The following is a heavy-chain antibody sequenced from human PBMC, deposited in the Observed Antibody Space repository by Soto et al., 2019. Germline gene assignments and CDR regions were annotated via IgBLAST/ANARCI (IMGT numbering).Heavy chain of an antibody. V-gene: IGHV4-34*01. J-gene: IGHJ6*02. Sequence: SETLSLTCAVYGGSFSGYYWNWLRQPPGEGLEWIGKIDHGGSTNYNPSLKSRLIISVDTSKNQFSLKLTSVTAADTAVYYCGRAHRDLQQLVHYYYSMDVWGQGTTVTVSS. CDR3: GRAHRDLQQLVHYYYSMDV. CDR2: IDHGGST. CDR1: GGSFSGYY. D-gene: IGHD6-13*01.